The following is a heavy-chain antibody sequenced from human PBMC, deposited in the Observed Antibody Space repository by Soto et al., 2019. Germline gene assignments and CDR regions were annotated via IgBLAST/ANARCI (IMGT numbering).Heavy chain of an antibody. J-gene: IGHJ4*02. CDR2: INPSGGST. CDR1: GYPFTSYY. D-gene: IGHD3-16*02. V-gene: IGHV1-46*01. CDR3: ARESRYDYVWGSYRHFDY. Sequence: XPVKVACKASGYPFTSYYMHWVRQTPGQGLEWMGIINPSGGSTSYAQKFQGRVTMTRDTSTSTVYMELSSLRSEDTAVYYCARESRYDYVWGSYRHFDYWGQGTLVTVSS.